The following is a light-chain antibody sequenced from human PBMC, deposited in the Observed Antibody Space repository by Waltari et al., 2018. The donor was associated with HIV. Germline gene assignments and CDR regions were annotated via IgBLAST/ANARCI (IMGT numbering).Light chain of an antibody. V-gene: IGKV3-15*01. J-gene: IGKJ2*01. CDR2: GAS. CDR3: QQYNNWPPLMYT. Sequence: EIVMTQSPATLSVSPGERATLSCRASQSVSSNLAWYQQKPGQAPRLLIYGASTRATGIPARLSGSGSGTEFTLTISSLQSEDFAVYYCQQYNNWPPLMYTFGQGTKLEIK. CDR1: QSVSSN.